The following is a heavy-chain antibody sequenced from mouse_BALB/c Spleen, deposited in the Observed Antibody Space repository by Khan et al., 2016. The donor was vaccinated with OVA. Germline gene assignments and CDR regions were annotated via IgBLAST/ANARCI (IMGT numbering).Heavy chain of an antibody. D-gene: IGHD2-4*01. V-gene: IGHV3-2*02. CDR2: ISYSGNT. CDR1: GYSITSEFA. Sequence: EVQLQQPGPGLVKPSQSLSLTCTVTGYSITSEFAWNWIRQFPGNKLEWMGYISYSGNTRYNPSLKSLISITRDTSRNQFFLQLNSVTTEDTATYYCARKDYDDYDPFPYWGQGTLVTVSA. J-gene: IGHJ3*01. CDR3: ARKDYDDYDPFPY.